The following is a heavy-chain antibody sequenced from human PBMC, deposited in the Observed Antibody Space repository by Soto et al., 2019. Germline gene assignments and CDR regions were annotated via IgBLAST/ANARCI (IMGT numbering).Heavy chain of an antibody. V-gene: IGHV1-18*01. Sequence: QVQVVQSGDEVKKPGASVKVSCKASGYTFTNYGFSWVRQAPGQGLEWMGWISGYNGNTKYAEKFQGRVTTTTDTSTSTDHMELRSLRSDDTAVYYCAREGQAPYYHYGMDVWGQGTAVTVSS. CDR3: AREGQAPYYHYGMDV. CDR1: GYTFTNYG. J-gene: IGHJ6*02. CDR2: ISGYNGNT.